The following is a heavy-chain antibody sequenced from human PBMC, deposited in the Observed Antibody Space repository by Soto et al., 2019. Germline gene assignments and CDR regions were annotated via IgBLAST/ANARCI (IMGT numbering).Heavy chain of an antibody. J-gene: IGHJ1*01. CDR1: GGTFSSYA. CDR3: ARDQEPYYYGSGGGGCQH. D-gene: IGHD3-10*01. V-gene: IGHV1-69*01. Sequence: QVQLVQSGAEVKKPGSSVKVSCKASGGTFSSYAISWVRQAPGQGLEWMGGIIPIFGTANYAQKFQGKVTITADESTSTAYMELSSLRSEDTAVYYCARDQEPYYYGSGGGGCQHWGQGTLVTVSS. CDR2: IIPIFGTA.